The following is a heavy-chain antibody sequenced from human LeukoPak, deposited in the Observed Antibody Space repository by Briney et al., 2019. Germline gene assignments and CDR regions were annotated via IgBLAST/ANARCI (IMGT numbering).Heavy chain of an antibody. CDR3: ARDQGITMVRGVMGYFDL. CDR2: INHSGST. Sequence: MASETLSLTCAVYGGSFSGYYWSWIRQPPGKGLEWIGEINHSGSTNYNPSLKSRVTISVDTSKNQFSLKLSSVTAADTAVYYCARDQGITMVRGVMGYFDLWGRGTLVTVSS. V-gene: IGHV4-34*01. D-gene: IGHD3-10*01. CDR1: GGSFSGYY. J-gene: IGHJ2*01.